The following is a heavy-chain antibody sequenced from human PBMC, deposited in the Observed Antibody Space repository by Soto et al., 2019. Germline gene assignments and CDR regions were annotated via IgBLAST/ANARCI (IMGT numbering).Heavy chain of an antibody. Sequence: QVQLVQSGAEVKKPGASVKVSCKASGYTFTSYGISWVRQAPGQGLEWMGWISAYNGNTNYAQKLQGRVTMTTDTSTSTAYMELRSLRSDDTAVYYCARDSFQWEPNTLYYYYGMDVWGQGTTVTVSS. CDR3: ARDSFQWEPNTLYYYYGMDV. V-gene: IGHV1-18*01. CDR2: ISAYNGNT. D-gene: IGHD1-26*01. J-gene: IGHJ6*02. CDR1: GYTFTSYG.